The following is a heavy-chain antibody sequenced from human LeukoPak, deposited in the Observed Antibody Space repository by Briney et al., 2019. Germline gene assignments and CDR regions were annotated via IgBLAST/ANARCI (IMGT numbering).Heavy chain of an antibody. D-gene: IGHD3-3*01. CDR2: IIPIFGTA. Sequence: ASVKVSCKASGGTFSSYAISWVRQAPGQGLEWMGGIIPIFGTANYAQKFQGRVTITADKSTSTAYMELSSLRSEDTAVYYCARTNDYDFWSGYYFDYWGQGTLVTVSS. CDR3: ARTNDYDFWSGYYFDY. V-gene: IGHV1-69*06. CDR1: GGTFSSYA. J-gene: IGHJ4*02.